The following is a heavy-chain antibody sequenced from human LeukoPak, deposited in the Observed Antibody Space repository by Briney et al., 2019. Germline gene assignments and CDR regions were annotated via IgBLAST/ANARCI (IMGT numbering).Heavy chain of an antibody. CDR2: IKSDGSSS. V-gene: IGHV3-74*01. CDR3: VRDLDLGGYSTFEY. Sequence: GGSLRLSCAASGFTFSDYYMNWIRQAPGKGLVWVSRIKSDGSSSTYADSVKGRFTISRDNAKNSLYLQMNNLRAEDTAVYYCVRDLDLGGYSTFEYWGQGTLVTVSS. D-gene: IGHD4-23*01. J-gene: IGHJ4*02. CDR1: GFTFSDYY.